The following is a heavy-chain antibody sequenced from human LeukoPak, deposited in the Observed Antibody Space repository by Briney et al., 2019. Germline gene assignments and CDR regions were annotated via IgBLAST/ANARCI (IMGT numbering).Heavy chain of an antibody. V-gene: IGHV4-4*07. Sequence: SETLSLTCTVSGGSIRSYYWSWIRQPAGKGLEWIGRIYTSGSTYYNPSLKSRVTMSVDTSKNQFSLKLSSVTAADTAVYYCAREWVVVVPAAIFSGWFDPWGQGTLVTVSS. CDR3: AREWVVVVPAAIFSGWFDP. CDR1: GGSIRSYY. J-gene: IGHJ5*02. D-gene: IGHD2-2*01. CDR2: IYTSGST.